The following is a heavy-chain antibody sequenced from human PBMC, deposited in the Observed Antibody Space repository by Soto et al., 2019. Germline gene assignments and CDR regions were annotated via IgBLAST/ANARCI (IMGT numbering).Heavy chain of an antibody. CDR3: ARDNVLQLRREGHSFDY. J-gene: IGHJ4*02. V-gene: IGHV3-74*01. D-gene: IGHD5-12*01. CDR1: GFTFSSYW. CDR2: INSDGSST. Sequence: EVQLVESGGGLVQPGGSLRLSCAASGFTFSSYWMHWVRQAPGKGLVWVSRINSDGSSTSYADSVKGRFTISRDNAKNTLYLQMNSLRAEDTAVYYCARDNVLQLRREGHSFDYWGQGTLVTVSS.